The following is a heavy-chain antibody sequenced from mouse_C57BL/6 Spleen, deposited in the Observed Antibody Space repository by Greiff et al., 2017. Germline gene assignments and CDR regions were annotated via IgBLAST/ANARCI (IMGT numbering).Heavy chain of an antibody. CDR2: IYPRSGNT. CDR3: ARWDYYGSSYEVYFDY. V-gene: IGHV1-81*01. Sequence: QVHVKQSGAELARPGASVKLSCKASGYTFTSYGISWVKQRTGQGLEWIGEIYPRSGNTYYNEKFKGKATLTADKSSSTAYMELRSLTSEDSAVYFCARWDYYGSSYEVYFDYWGQGTTLTVSS. J-gene: IGHJ2*01. D-gene: IGHD1-1*01. CDR1: GYTFTSYG.